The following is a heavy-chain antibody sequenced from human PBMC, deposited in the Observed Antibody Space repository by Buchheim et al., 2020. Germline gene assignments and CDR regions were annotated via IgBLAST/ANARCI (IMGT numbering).Heavy chain of an antibody. CDR2: ISGSGGST. Sequence: EVQLLESGGGLVQPGGSLRLSCAASGFTFSSYGMSWVRQAPGKGLAWVSTISGSGGSTSYADSVKGRFTISRDNSQNTLYLQMNSLRADDTAVYYCAKGDDILTPTHFDYWGQGTL. D-gene: IGHD3-9*01. V-gene: IGHV3-23*01. CDR1: GFTFSSYG. CDR3: AKGDDILTPTHFDY. J-gene: IGHJ4*02.